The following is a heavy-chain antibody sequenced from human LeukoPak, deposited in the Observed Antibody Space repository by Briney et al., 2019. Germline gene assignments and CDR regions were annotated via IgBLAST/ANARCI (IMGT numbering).Heavy chain of an antibody. V-gene: IGHV3-48*03. CDR2: ISRSGNSI. D-gene: IGHD3-10*01. J-gene: IGHJ4*02. Sequence: GGSLRLSCAASGLTFNNNEMNWVRQAPGKGLEWVSYISRSGNSIFDTDSVKGRFTISRDNAKNSLYLQMNSLRAEDTAVYYCARQSRGLSKNFDYWGQGTLVTVSS. CDR3: ARQSRGLSKNFDY. CDR1: GLTFNNNE.